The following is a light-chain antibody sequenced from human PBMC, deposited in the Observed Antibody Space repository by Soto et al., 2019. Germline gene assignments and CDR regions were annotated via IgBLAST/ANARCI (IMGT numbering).Light chain of an antibody. CDR1: QGVGND. V-gene: IGKV1-17*01. CDR3: SQHNSYPRT. Sequence: DVQMTQSPSSLSASVGDRVTITCRASQGVGNDVGWYQQKPGKAPKRLIYAASILQSGVPSRFSGGGSGTEFTLTISSLQPADFATYFCSQHNSYPRTYAQGTKVEMK. CDR2: AAS. J-gene: IGKJ1*01.